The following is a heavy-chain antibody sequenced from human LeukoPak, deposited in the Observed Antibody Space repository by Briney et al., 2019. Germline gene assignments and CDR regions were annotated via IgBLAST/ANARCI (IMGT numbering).Heavy chain of an antibody. CDR2: ISGSGGRT. V-gene: IGHV3-23*01. CDR1: GFTISSYV. Sequence: GGSLRLSCAASGFTISSYVMSWVRQAPGKGLEWVSGISGSGGRTYYADSVKGRFTISRDNSKNTLYLQVNSLRAEDTAVYYCAKGLWDYYGSGIMYYTMDVWGQGTTVTVSS. CDR3: AKGLWDYYGSGIMYYTMDV. D-gene: IGHD3-10*01. J-gene: IGHJ6*02.